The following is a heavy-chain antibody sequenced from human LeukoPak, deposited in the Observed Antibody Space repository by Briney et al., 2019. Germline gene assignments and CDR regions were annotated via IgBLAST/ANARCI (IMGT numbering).Heavy chain of an antibody. CDR3: ARQEAAAADSDY. V-gene: IGHV4-30-2*01. CDR2: IYHSGST. J-gene: IGHJ4*02. Sequence: SETLSLTCNVSGGSISSGGYYWSWIRQPPGKGLEWIGYIYHSGSTYYNPSLKSRVTISVDRSKNQFSLKLSSVTAADTAVYYCARQEAAAADSDYWGQGTLVTVSS. D-gene: IGHD6-13*01. CDR1: GGSISSGGYY.